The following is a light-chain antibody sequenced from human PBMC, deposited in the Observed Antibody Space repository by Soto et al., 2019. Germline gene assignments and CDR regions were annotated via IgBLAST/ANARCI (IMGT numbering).Light chain of an antibody. J-gene: IGLJ1*01. CDR2: GNS. CDR3: QSYDNRMSGYV. Sequence: QSVLTLPPSVSGAPGQRVTISCTGSRYNIGAGYDVHWYQQLPGRAPKLLIFGNSNRPSGVPDRFSASKSGTSASLAITGLQDEDEAGYYCQSYDNRMSGYVFGTGTKVTV. V-gene: IGLV1-40*01. CDR1: RYNIGAGYD.